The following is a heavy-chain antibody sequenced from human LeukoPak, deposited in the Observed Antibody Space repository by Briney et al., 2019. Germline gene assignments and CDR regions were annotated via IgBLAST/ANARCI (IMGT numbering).Heavy chain of an antibody. CDR3: AKDRYYDSSGYGSVFDY. CDR2: ISGSNSYI. Sequence: GGSLRLSCAASGFTFNSYSMNWVRQAPGKGLEWVSSISGSNSYIYYADSMKGRFTISRDNAKNPLYLQMTSLRAEDTAVYYCAKDRYYDSSGYGSVFDYWGQGNLVTVSS. CDR1: GFTFNSYS. D-gene: IGHD3-22*01. V-gene: IGHV3-21*04. J-gene: IGHJ4*02.